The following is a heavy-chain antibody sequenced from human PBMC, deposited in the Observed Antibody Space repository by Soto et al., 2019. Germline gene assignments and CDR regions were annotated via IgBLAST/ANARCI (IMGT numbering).Heavy chain of an antibody. Sequence: ASVKVSCKASGYTFTSYDINWVRQATGQGLEWMGWMNPNSGNTGYAQKFQGRVTMTRNTSISTAYMELSSLRSEDTAVYYCASFTGTTRYYYGMDVWGQGTTVTVSS. D-gene: IGHD1-7*01. V-gene: IGHV1-8*01. J-gene: IGHJ6*02. CDR3: ASFTGTTRYYYGMDV. CDR1: GYTFTSYD. CDR2: MNPNSGNT.